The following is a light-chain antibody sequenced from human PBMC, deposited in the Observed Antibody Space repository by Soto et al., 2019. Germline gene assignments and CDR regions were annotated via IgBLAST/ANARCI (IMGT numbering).Light chain of an antibody. V-gene: IGLV2-8*01. CDR2: GVT. Sequence: QSALTQPPSASGPPGQSVTISCTGTSSDVGGYDRVSWFQQHPAKAPKLLIYGVTNRISGVPYGFSGSKSGNTASLTVSGLQAEDEADYFCASYGGRDDMIFGGGTKLAVL. J-gene: IGLJ2*01. CDR1: SSDVGGYDR. CDR3: ASYGGRDDMI.